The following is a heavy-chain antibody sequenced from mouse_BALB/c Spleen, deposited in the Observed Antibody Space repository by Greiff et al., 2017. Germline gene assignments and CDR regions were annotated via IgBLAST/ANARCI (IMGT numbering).Heavy chain of an antibody. CDR3: ARYGNCAFDY. V-gene: IGHV1-54*01. CDR1: GYAFTNYL. D-gene: IGHD2-1*01. CDR2: INPGSGGT. Sequence: VQLQQSGAELVRPGTSVTVSCKASGYAFTNYLLEWVKQRPGQGLEWIGVINPGSGGTNYNEKFKGKATLTADKSSSTAYRKLSSLTSDDAAVYCGARYGNCAFDYWGQGTTLTGSS. J-gene: IGHJ2*01.